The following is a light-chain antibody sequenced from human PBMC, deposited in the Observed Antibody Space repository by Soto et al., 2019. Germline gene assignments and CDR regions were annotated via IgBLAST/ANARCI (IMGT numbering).Light chain of an antibody. V-gene: IGLV1-44*01. J-gene: IGLJ2*01. CDR3: AVWDDSVFGKV. CDR2: ADS. Sequence: QSVLTQPPSASGTPGQRVTLTCSGGGSNIGGNAVNWYQQLPGTAPKLLIYADSQRPSGVPDRFSASKSGTSASLTISGLRSEDEAEYYCAVWDDSVFGKVFGGGTKLTVL. CDR1: GSNIGGNA.